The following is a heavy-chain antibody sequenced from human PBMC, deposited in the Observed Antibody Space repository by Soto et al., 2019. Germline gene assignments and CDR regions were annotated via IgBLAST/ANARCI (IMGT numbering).Heavy chain of an antibody. D-gene: IGHD3-16*01. CDR3: ARTVWSSYFDN. CDR2: IYYSGST. J-gene: IGHJ4*02. Sequence: PSETLSLTCTVSGGSISSYYWSWIRQPPGKGLEWIGYIYYSGSTNYNPSLKSRVTISVDTSKNQFSLKLSSVTAADTAVYYCARTVWSSYFDNWGQGTLVTVSS. CDR1: GGSISSYY. V-gene: IGHV4-59*01.